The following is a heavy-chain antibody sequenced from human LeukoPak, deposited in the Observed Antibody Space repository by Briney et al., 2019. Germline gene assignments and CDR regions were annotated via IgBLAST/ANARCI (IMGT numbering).Heavy chain of an antibody. D-gene: IGHD3-22*01. CDR2: INPNSGGT. Sequence: GASVKVSCKDSGYTFTGYYMHWVRQAPGQGLEWMGWINPNSGGTNYAQKFQGRVTMTRDTSISTAYMELSRLRSDDTAVYYCARGGYPNYYDSSGYSSTWGQGTLVTVSS. CDR3: ARGGYPNYYDSSGYSST. V-gene: IGHV1-2*02. CDR1: GYTFTGYY. J-gene: IGHJ5*02.